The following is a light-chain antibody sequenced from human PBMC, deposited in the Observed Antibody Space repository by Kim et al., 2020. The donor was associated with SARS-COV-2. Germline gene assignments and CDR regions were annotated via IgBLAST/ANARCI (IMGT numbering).Light chain of an antibody. CDR3: QQTYTSTVS. J-gene: IGKJ4*01. CDR1: HNIFTY. CDR2: SAS. Sequence: ASVGDRVTITCRATHNIFTYLNWYQQKPGQAPKLLIYSASNLRGDVPSRFSGSGSGTDFTLTISSLQPEDFAIYYCQQTYTSTVSFGGGTKVDIK. V-gene: IGKV1-39*01.